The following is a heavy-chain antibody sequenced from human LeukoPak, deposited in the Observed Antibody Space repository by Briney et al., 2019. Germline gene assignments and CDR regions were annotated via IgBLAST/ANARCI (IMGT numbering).Heavy chain of an antibody. CDR1: GYTFTGYY. V-gene: IGHV1-2*04. J-gene: IGHJ5*02. Sequence: ASVKVSCKASGYTFTGYYMHWVRQAPGQGLEWMGWINPNSGGTNYAQKFQGWVTMTRDTSISTAYMELSRLRSDDTAVYYCAASSYGVYENWFDPWGQGTLVTVSS. D-gene: IGHD4-17*01. CDR2: INPNSGGT. CDR3: AASSYGVYENWFDP.